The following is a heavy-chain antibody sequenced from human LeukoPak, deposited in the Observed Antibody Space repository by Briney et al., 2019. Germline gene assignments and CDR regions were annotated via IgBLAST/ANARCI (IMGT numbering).Heavy chain of an antibody. Sequence: PGGSLRLSCAASGFTFSGSAMHWVRQASGKGLEWVGRIRSKANSYATAYAASVKGRFTISRDDSKNTAYLQMNSLKTEDTAVYYRTKLLGPTVTTIGVGAFDIWGQGTMVTVSS. V-gene: IGHV3-73*01. CDR3: TKLLGPTVTTIGVGAFDI. J-gene: IGHJ3*02. CDR1: GFTFSGSA. CDR2: IRSKANSYAT. D-gene: IGHD4-17*01.